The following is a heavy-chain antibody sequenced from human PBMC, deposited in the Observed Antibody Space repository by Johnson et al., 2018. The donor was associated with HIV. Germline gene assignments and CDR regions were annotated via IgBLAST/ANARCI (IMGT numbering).Heavy chain of an antibody. Sequence: VQLVESGGGVVQPGRSLRLSCAASGFTFSSYAMHWVRQAPGKGLEWVAVISYDGSNKYYADSVKGRFTISRDNSKNSLYLQMNSLRAEDTAVYYCATCSDQVLLGGDVFDIWGQGTMVTVSS. CDR1: GFTFSSYA. CDR2: ISYDGSNK. CDR3: ATCSDQVLLGGDVFDI. V-gene: IGHV3-30*04. J-gene: IGHJ3*02. D-gene: IGHD3-16*01.